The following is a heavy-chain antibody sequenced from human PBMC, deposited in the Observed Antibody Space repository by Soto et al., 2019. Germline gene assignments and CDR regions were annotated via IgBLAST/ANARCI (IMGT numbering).Heavy chain of an antibody. CDR3: AKVGSDFWSGYYYFDY. V-gene: IGHV3-23*01. CDR2: ISGTGGST. Sequence: GGSLRLSCAPSGFTFSSYAMSWVRQAPGKGLEWISAISGTGGSTYYADSEKGRFTISRDNSKNTLYLQMASLRVEDTAVYFCAKVGSDFWSGYYYFDYWGQGTPVTVSS. J-gene: IGHJ4*02. CDR1: GFTFSSYA. D-gene: IGHD3-3*01.